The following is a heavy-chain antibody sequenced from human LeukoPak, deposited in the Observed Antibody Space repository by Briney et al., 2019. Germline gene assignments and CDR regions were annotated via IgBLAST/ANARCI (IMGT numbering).Heavy chain of an antibody. D-gene: IGHD6-6*01. J-gene: IGHJ4*02. CDR1: GFTFSSNA. CDR3: GKERYGSSSVVDY. Sequence: PGGSLRLSCAASGFTFSSNAMNWVRQAPGKGLEWVSGITGSGDSTYYADSVKGRFTISRDNSKNTVYLQMNSLRVEDTAVYHCGKERYGSSSVVDYWGQGTLVTVSS. V-gene: IGHV3-23*01. CDR2: ITGSGDST.